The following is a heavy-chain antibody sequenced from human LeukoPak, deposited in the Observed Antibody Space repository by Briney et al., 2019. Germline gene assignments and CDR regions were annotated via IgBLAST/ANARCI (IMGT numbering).Heavy chain of an antibody. CDR1: GFSFNNYW. Sequence: PGGSLRLSCVASGFSFNNYWMIWVRQAPGKGLEWVANIKGDGSLKYYVDSVKGRFTISRENAKNSLWLQMNSLRADDTAVYYCTRDQNYFDSSTYYDAFDVWGQGTMVTASS. CDR3: TRDQNYFDSSTYYDAFDV. D-gene: IGHD3-22*01. V-gene: IGHV3-7*01. CDR2: IKGDGSLK. J-gene: IGHJ3*01.